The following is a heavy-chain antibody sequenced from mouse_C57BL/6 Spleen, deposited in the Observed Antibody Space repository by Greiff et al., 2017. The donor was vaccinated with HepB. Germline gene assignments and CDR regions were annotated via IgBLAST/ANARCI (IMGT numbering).Heavy chain of an antibody. CDR1: GYAFSSSW. Sequence: QVQLQQSGPELVKPGASVKISCKASGYAFSSSWMNWVKQRPGKGLEWIGRIYPGDGDTNYNGKFKGKATLTADTSSSTAYMQLSSLTTQASAVYFCARWVYYDYDRCAMDYWGQGTSVTVSS. V-gene: IGHV1-82*01. J-gene: IGHJ4*01. CDR3: ARWVYYDYDRCAMDY. D-gene: IGHD2-4*01. CDR2: IYPGDGDT.